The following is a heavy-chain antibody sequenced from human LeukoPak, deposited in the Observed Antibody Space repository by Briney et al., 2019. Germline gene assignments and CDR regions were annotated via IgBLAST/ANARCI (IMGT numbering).Heavy chain of an antibody. J-gene: IGHJ5*02. CDR1: GYTLTNYY. CDR3: AREIPIIAAARNNWFDP. Sequence: ASVKVSCKASGYTLTNYYMHWVRQAPGQGLEWMGIINPSGGSTSYAQKFQGRVTMTRDTATSTVYMELSSLRSEDTAVYYCAREIPIIAAARNNWFDPWGQGTLVTVSS. D-gene: IGHD6-6*01. CDR2: INPSGGST. V-gene: IGHV1-46*01.